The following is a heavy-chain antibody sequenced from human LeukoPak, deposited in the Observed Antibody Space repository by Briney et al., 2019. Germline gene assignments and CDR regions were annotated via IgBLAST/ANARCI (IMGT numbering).Heavy chain of an antibody. Sequence: SGGSLRLSCAASGFTFSSYTMNWVRQVPGKGLVWVSGLNSDGSTTGYADSVRGRFTISRDNAKSTLYLQMNSLRAEDTAVYYCARGGYGAHMGWGQGTLVTVSS. D-gene: IGHD4-17*01. CDR2: LNSDGSTT. J-gene: IGHJ4*02. V-gene: IGHV3-74*01. CDR3: ARGGYGAHMG. CDR1: GFTFSSYT.